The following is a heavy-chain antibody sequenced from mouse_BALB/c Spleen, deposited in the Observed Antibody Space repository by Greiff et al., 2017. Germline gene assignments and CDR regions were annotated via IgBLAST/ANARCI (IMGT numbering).Heavy chain of an antibody. Sequence: QVQLQQPGAELVRPGASVKLSCKASGYTFTSYWINWVKQRPGQGLEWIGNIYPSDSYTNYNQKFKDKATLTVDKSSSTAYMQLSSPTSEDSAVYYCTTDDYERGDYWGQGTSVTVSS. J-gene: IGHJ4*01. V-gene: IGHV1-69*02. CDR1: GYTFTSYW. D-gene: IGHD2-4*01. CDR3: TTDDYERGDY. CDR2: IYPSDSYT.